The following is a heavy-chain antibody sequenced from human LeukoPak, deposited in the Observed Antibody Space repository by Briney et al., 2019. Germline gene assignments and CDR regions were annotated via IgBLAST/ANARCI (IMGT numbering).Heavy chain of an antibody. CDR1: GYSISSGYY. V-gene: IGHV4-38-2*02. CDR2: IYHSGST. Sequence: SETLSLTCTVSGYSISSGYYWGWIRQPPGKGLEWIGSIYHSGSTYYNPSLKSRVTISVDTSKNQFSLKLSSVTAADTAVYYCASGENSSGWYYFQQWGQGTLVTVSS. J-gene: IGHJ1*01. CDR3: ASGENSSGWYYFQQ. D-gene: IGHD6-19*01.